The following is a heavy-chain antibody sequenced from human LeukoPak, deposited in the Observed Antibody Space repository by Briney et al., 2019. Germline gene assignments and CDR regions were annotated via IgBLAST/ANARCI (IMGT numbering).Heavy chain of an antibody. D-gene: IGHD3-22*01. CDR3: ARTEDSSGYYGH. J-gene: IGHJ4*02. CDR2: ISAYNGNT. Sequence: EASVKVSCKASGYTFTSYGISWVRPAPGQGLEWMGWISAYNGNTNYAQKLQGRVTMTTDTSTSTAYMELSRLRSDDTAVYYCARTEDSSGYYGHWGQGTLVTVSS. V-gene: IGHV1-18*01. CDR1: GYTFTSYG.